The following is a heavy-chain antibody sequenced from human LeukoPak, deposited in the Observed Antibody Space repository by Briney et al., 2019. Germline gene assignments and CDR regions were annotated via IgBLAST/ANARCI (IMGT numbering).Heavy chain of an antibody. CDR2: IYPGDSDT. J-gene: IGHJ4*02. Sequence: GESLKISCKGSGYSFTSYWIGWVRQMPGKGLEWMGIIYPGDSDTRYSPSFQGQVTISADKSISTAYLQWSSLKASDTAMYYCARHLRYYYDSSGHGLDYWGQGTLVTVSS. CDR1: GYSFTSYW. V-gene: IGHV5-51*01. CDR3: ARHLRYYYDSSGHGLDY. D-gene: IGHD3-22*01.